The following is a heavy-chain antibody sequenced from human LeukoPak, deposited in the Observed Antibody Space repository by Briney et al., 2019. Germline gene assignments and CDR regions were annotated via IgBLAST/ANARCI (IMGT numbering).Heavy chain of an antibody. V-gene: IGHV3-15*01. J-gene: IGHJ6*03. CDR1: GFTFSNAW. CDR3: TTENPESTIIGVAQAYYYYYMDV. CDR2: VKSKTDGGTT. Sequence: GGSLRLSCAASGFTFSNAWMSWVRQAPGKGLEWVGRVKSKTDGGTTDYAAPVKGRFTISRDDSKNTLYLQMNSLKTEDTAVYYCTTENPESTIIGVAQAYYYYYMDVWGKGTTVTVSS. D-gene: IGHD3-3*01.